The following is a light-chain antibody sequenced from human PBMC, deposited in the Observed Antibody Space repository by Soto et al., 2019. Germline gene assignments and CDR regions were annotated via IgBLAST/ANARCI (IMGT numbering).Light chain of an antibody. V-gene: IGKV3-15*01. CDR3: QQPRT. CDR1: HNVGGS. J-gene: IGKJ4*01. CDR2: RAS. Sequence: VMTQSPATLPVSPWVLATLCCRASHNVGGSVAWYQQQPGQAHRPRIYRASTRATGIPARFTGSGSGTDITLPLSSQHSEDFAIHCCQQPRTFAGGTKVDIK.